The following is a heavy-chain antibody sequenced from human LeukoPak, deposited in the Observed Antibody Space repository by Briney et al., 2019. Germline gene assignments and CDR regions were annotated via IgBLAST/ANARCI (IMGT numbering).Heavy chain of an antibody. CDR3: ARRRWSSSSVIGY. J-gene: IGHJ4*02. CDR1: GGSLSGYY. CDR2: INHSGST. V-gene: IGHV4-34*01. Sequence: APEALSLTCGVNGGSLSGYYWIWIRQTPTQELEWIGEINHSGSTNYNPSLKSRVAISVDTAKNQFYLSLTSLTAADTAVYYCARRRWSSSSVIGYWGRGTRVTVSP. D-gene: IGHD6-6*01.